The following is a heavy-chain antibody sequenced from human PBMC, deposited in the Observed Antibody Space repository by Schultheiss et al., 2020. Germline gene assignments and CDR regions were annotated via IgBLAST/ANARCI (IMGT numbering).Heavy chain of an antibody. D-gene: IGHD3-16*01. Sequence: GGSLRLSCAASGFTFSSYSMNWVRQAPGKGLEWVSSISSSSSYIYYADSVKGRFTISRDNSKNTLYLQMNSLRAEDTAVYYCARDWARLQPPDYWGQGTLVTVSS. V-gene: IGHV3-21*01. CDR2: ISSSSSYI. CDR3: ARDWARLQPPDY. CDR1: GFTFSSYS. J-gene: IGHJ4*02.